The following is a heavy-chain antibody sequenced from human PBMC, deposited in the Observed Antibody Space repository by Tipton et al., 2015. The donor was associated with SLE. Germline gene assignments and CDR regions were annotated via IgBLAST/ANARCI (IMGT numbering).Heavy chain of an antibody. CDR1: GFTFDDYA. V-gene: IGHV3-9*01. J-gene: IGHJ3*02. CDR2: ISWNSGSI. Sequence: SLRLSCAASGFTFDDYAMHWVRQAPGKGLEWVSGISWNSGSIGYADSVKGRFTISRDNAKNSLYLQMNSLRAEDTALYYCAKDRAVAGLDAFDIWRQGTMVTVSS. CDR3: AKDRAVAGLDAFDI. D-gene: IGHD6-19*01.